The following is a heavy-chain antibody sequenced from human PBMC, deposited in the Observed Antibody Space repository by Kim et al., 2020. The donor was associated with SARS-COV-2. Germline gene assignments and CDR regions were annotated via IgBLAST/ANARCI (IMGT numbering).Heavy chain of an antibody. Sequence: GGSLRLSCAASGFTFSGSPMHWVRQASGKGLEWVGRIRSRANSYATGYAASVKGRFTISRDDSKNTAYLEMNGLKTEDTAVYYCTRIPATTLAFWDAFDIWGQGTMVTLSS. J-gene: IGHJ3*02. CDR3: TRIPATTLAFWDAFDI. CDR2: IRSRANSYAT. CDR1: GFTFSGSP. V-gene: IGHV3-73*01. D-gene: IGHD1-1*01.